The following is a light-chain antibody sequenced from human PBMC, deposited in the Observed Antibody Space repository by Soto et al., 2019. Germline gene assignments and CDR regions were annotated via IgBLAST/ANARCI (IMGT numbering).Light chain of an antibody. J-gene: IGKJ2*01. CDR3: QQSYSTPPDT. Sequence: DIQMTQSPSSLSASVGARVTITCRASQSISNRLNWYQQKPGRAPKLLIYTASTLQSGVPSRFSGSGSGTDFTLNISSLQPDDSATYYCQQSYSTPPDTFGQGTKLEIK. CDR2: TAS. V-gene: IGKV1-39*01. CDR1: QSISNR.